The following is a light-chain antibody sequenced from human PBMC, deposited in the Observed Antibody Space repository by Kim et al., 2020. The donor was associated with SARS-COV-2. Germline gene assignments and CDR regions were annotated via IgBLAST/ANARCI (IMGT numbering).Light chain of an antibody. CDR3: QAWDSGSVV. CDR2: QDN. J-gene: IGLJ2*01. Sequence: SYELTQPPSVSVSPGQTASITCSVYNLENKYASWSQHKPGQPPVVVIYQDNKRRSGIPERFSASNSGNTATLPISGTQAMDEADYYCQAWDSGSVVFGGGTKLTVL. CDR1: NLENKY. V-gene: IGLV3-1*01.